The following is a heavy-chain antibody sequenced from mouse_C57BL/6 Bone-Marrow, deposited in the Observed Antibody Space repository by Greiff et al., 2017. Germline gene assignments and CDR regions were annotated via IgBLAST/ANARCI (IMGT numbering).Heavy chain of an antibody. D-gene: IGHD1-1*02. CDR2: INPYNGGS. J-gene: IGHJ3*01. CDR1: GYTFTDYY. CDR3: ASEGGSLAY. Sequence: VQLQQSGPVLVKPGASVKMSCKASGYTFTDYYMNWVKQSHGKILEWIGVINPYNGGSSYNQKFKGKATLTVDKSSSTAYMELNSLTSEDSAVYYCASEGGSLAYWGQGTLVTVSA. V-gene: IGHV1-19*01.